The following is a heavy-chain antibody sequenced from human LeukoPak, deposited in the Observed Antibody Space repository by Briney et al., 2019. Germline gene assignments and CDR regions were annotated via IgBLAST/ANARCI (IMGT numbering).Heavy chain of an antibody. Sequence: SETLSLTCTVSGGSISSSSYYWGWIRQPPGKGLEWIGSIYYSGSTYYNPSLKSRVTISVDTSKNQFSLKLSSVTPADTAVYYCARHDRGYSYGYPTNYYYYMDVWGKGTTVTVSS. CDR1: GGSISSSSYY. J-gene: IGHJ6*03. CDR3: ARHDRGYSYGYPTNYYYYMDV. V-gene: IGHV4-39*01. CDR2: IYYSGST. D-gene: IGHD5-18*01.